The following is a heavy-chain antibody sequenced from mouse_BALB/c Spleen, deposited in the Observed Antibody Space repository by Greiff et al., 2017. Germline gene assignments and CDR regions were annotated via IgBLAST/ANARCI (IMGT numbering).Heavy chain of an antibody. D-gene: IGHD2-4*01. CDR3: ANYDPYYYAMDY. J-gene: IGHJ4*01. V-gene: IGHV3-6*02. CDR1: GYSITSGYY. CDR2: ISYDGSN. Sequence: DVQLQESGPGLVKPSQSLSLTCSVTGYSITSGYYWNWIRQFPGNKLEWMGYISYDGSNNYNPSLKNRISITRDTSKNQFFLKLNSVTTEDTATYYCANYDPYYYAMDYWGQGTSVTVSS.